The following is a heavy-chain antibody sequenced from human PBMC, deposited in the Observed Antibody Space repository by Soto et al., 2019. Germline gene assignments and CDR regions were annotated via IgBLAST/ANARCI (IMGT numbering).Heavy chain of an antibody. V-gene: IGHV3-23*01. Sequence: EVQLLESGGGLVQPGGSLRLSCAASGFTFSSYAMSWVRQAPGKGLEWVSAISGSGGSTYYADSVKGRFTISRNNSKNRLYLQMNSLRAEDTAVYYCAKVLGRRQWLVPGGWAFDIRGQGTTVTLSS. CDR3: AKVLGRRQWLVPGGWAFDI. CDR1: GFTFSSYA. J-gene: IGHJ3*02. CDR2: ISGSGGST. D-gene: IGHD6-19*01.